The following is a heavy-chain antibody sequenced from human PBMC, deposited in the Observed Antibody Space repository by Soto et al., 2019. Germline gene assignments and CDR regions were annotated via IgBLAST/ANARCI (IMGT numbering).Heavy chain of an antibody. CDR2: TWYDGSNK. CDR3: ARDHGWYSYGYLYYYYYYGMDV. Sequence: GGSLRLSCAASGFTFSSYGMHWVRQAPGKGLEWVAVTWYDGSNKYYADSVKGRFTISRDNSKNTLYLQMNSLRAEDTAVYYCARDHGWYSYGYLYYYYYYGMDVWGQGTTVTVS. V-gene: IGHV3-33*01. J-gene: IGHJ6*02. CDR1: GFTFSSYG. D-gene: IGHD5-18*01.